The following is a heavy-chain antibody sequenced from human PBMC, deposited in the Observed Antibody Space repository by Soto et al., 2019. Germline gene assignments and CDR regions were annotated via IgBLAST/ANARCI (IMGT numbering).Heavy chain of an antibody. CDR3: ARAYRENYFYAMDV. CDR1: GGSFSNYA. CDR2: IIPMFGIG. D-gene: IGHD1-26*01. V-gene: IGHV1-69*13. J-gene: IGHJ6*02. Sequence: ASVKVSCKASGGSFSNYAISWVRQAPGQGLEWMGGIIPMFGIGNYAEKFLGRVTITADESTSTSHMELSSLRSEDTAVYFCARAYRENYFYAMDVWGQGTTVTVS.